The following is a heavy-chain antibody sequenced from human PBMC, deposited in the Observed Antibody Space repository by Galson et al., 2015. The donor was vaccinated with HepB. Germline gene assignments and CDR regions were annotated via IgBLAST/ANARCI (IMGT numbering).Heavy chain of an antibody. Sequence: PALVKPPQTLTLTCTFSGFSLSTKGMWVSWIRQSPGKALEWLALIDWDDDKYYSTSLRSRLTISQDTSKSQAVLTMTDMDPADTATYFCARVVPYGDAKDVDVFDFWGQGTMVTGSS. CDR3: ARVVPYGDAKDVDVFDF. V-gene: IGHV2-70*13. J-gene: IGHJ3*01. D-gene: IGHD4-17*01. CDR2: IDWDDDK. CDR1: GFSLSTKGMW.